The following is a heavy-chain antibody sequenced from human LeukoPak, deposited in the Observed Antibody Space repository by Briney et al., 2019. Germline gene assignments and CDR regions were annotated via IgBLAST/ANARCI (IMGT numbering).Heavy chain of an antibody. D-gene: IGHD5-18*01. J-gene: IGHJ5*02. Sequence: PSETLSLTCAVYGGSFSGYCWSWIRQPPGKGLEWIGEINHSGSTNYNPSLKSRVTISVDTSKNHFSLKLSSVTAADTAVYYCARGVYVDPAMGPVPREGHWFDPWGQGTLVTVSS. CDR1: GGSFSGYC. V-gene: IGHV4-34*01. CDR3: ARGVYVDPAMGPVPREGHWFDP. CDR2: INHSGST.